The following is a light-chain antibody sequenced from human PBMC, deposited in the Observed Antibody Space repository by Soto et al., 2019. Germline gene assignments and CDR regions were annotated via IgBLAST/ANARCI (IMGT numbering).Light chain of an antibody. CDR1: QSVSNN. CDR3: QHYNNWLVLS. V-gene: IGKV3-15*01. J-gene: IGKJ4*01. CDR2: DAS. Sequence: EIVMTQSPATLSVSPGERATLSCRASQSVSNNVAWYQQKPGQAPWLLIYDASTRATGIPARFSGSGSGTEFTLIISSLQSEDLAIYYCQHYNNWLVLSFCGGTKVEIK.